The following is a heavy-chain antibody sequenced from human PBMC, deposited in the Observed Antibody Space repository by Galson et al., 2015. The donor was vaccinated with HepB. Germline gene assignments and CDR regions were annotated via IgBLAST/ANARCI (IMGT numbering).Heavy chain of an antibody. V-gene: IGHV1-69*01. CDR3: AREVHGYYYDSSGYPMGGMDV. D-gene: IGHD3-22*01. CDR2: IIPIFGTA. J-gene: IGHJ6*02. Sequence: GLEWMGGIIPIFGTANYAQKFQGRVTITADESTSTAYMELSSLRSEDTAVYYCAREVHGYYYDSSGYPMGGMDVWGQGTTVTVSS.